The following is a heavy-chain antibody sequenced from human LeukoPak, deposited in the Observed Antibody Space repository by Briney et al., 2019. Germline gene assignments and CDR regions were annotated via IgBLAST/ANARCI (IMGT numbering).Heavy chain of an antibody. CDR2: INPNSGGT. D-gene: IGHD1-20*01. J-gene: IGHJ4*02. CDR3: ARVGNWNDVLKFDY. CDR1: GYTFTGYY. Sequence: GASVKVSCKASGYTFTGYYMHWVRQAPGQGLEWMGWINPNSGGTNYAQNFQGRVTITADKSTRTAYMELSSLRSEDTAVYYCARVGNWNDVLKFDYWGQGTLVTVSS. V-gene: IGHV1-2*02.